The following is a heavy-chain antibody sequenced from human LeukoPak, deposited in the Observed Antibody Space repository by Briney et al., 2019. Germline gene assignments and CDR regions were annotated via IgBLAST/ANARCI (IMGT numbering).Heavy chain of an antibody. CDR1: GGSISSGDYY. D-gene: IGHD2-2*01. CDR3: ARETLGYCSSTSCYADI. CDR2: IYYSGST. V-gene: IGHV4-30-4*01. Sequence: PSETLSLTCTVSGGSISSGDYYWSWIRQPPGKGLEWIGYIYYSGSTYYNPSLKSRVTMSVDTSKNQFSLKLSSVTAADTAVYYCARETLGYCSSTSCYADIWGQGTMVTVSS. J-gene: IGHJ3*02.